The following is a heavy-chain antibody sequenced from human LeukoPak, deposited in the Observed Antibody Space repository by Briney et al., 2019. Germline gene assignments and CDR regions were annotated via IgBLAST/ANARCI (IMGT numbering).Heavy chain of an antibody. CDR2: ISAYNGNT. CDR3: ARAGEIAAAGTLYNWVDP. V-gene: IGHV1-18*01. D-gene: IGHD6-13*01. CDR1: GYTFTNYG. Sequence: ASVKVSCKASGYTFTNYGISWVRQAPGQGLEWMGWISAYNGNTNYAQKLQGRVTMTTDTSTSTAYMELRSLRSDDAAVYYCARAGEIAAAGTLYNWVDPWGQGTLVTVSS. J-gene: IGHJ5*02.